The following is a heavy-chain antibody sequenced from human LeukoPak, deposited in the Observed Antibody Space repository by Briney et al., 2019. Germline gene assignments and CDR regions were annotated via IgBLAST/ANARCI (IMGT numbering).Heavy chain of an antibody. Sequence: PSQTLSLTCTVSGGSISSGGYYWSWIRQHPGKGLEWIGYIYYSGSTYYNPSLKSRVTISVGTSKNQFSLKLSSVTAADTAVYYCARVKWSQRSFDYWGQGTLVTVSS. V-gene: IGHV4-31*03. CDR2: IYYSGST. CDR1: GGSISSGGYY. J-gene: IGHJ4*02. D-gene: IGHD2-15*01. CDR3: ARVKWSQRSFDY.